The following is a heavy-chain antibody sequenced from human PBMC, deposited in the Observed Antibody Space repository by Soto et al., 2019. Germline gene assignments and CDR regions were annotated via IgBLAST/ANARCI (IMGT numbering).Heavy chain of an antibody. D-gene: IGHD3-3*01. V-gene: IGHV4-59*08. J-gene: IGHJ4*02. CDR1: GGSISSYY. Sequence: SETLSLTCTVSGGSISSYYWSWIRQPPGKGLEWIGYIYYSGSTNYNPSLKSRVTISVYTSKNQFSLKLSSVTAADTAVYYCARHDKAYDFWTTGIDYWGQGTLVTVSS. CDR3: ARHDKAYDFWTTGIDY. CDR2: IYYSGST.